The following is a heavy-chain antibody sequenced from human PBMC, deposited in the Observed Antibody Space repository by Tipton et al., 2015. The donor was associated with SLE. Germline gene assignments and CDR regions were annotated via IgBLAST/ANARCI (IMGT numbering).Heavy chain of an antibody. CDR1: GFTFSSYS. Sequence: SLRLSCAASGFTFSSYSMNWVRQAPGKELEWVSSMSSSRSYIFYADSVKGRFTISRDNAKKSLYLQMNSLRDEDTAVYYCATSSGTEHYLDYWGQGTLVTVSS. CDR2: MSSSRSYI. D-gene: IGHD3-10*01. CDR3: ATSSGTEHYLDY. V-gene: IGHV3-21*01. J-gene: IGHJ4*02.